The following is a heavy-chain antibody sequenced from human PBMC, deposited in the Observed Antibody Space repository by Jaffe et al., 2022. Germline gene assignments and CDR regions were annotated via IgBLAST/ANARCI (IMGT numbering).Heavy chain of an antibody. Sequence: EVQLVESGGGLVQPGGSLRLSCAASGFTFSSYEMNWVRQAPGKGLEWVSYISSSGSTIYYADSVKGRFTISRDNAKNSLYLQMNSLRAEDTAVYYCARGLMTTVTHPFDYWGQGTLVTVSS. CDR2: ISSSGSTI. CDR3: ARGLMTTVTHPFDY. CDR1: GFTFSSYE. V-gene: IGHV3-48*03. D-gene: IGHD4-17*01. J-gene: IGHJ4*02.